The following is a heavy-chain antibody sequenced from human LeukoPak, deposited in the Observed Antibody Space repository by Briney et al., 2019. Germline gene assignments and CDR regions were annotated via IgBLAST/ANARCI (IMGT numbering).Heavy chain of an antibody. V-gene: IGHV4-31*03. Sequence: SQTLSLTCTVSNGSITSGGYYWSWLRQHPGKGLEWIGHIYHTGSTYYNSSLKSRLTMSVDASKNEFSLRLNSVTVADTAVYYCARGGVVTTTPRFDPWGQGTLVTVSS. CDR3: ARGGVVTTTPRFDP. D-gene: IGHD4-11*01. CDR1: NGSITSGGYY. CDR2: IYHTGST. J-gene: IGHJ5*02.